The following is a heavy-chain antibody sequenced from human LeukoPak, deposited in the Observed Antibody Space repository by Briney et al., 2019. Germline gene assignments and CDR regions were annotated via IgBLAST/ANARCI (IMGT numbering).Heavy chain of an antibody. V-gene: IGHV5-51*01. CDR3: ASTDSSGYSFDAFDI. D-gene: IGHD3-22*01. J-gene: IGHJ3*02. CDR2: IYPGDSDT. Sequence: GESLKISCKGSGYSFTSYWIGWVRQMPGKGLEWMGIIYPGDSDTRYSPSFQGQVTITADKSISTAYLQWSSLKASDTAMYYCASTDSSGYSFDAFDIWGQGTMVTVSS. CDR1: GYSFTSYW.